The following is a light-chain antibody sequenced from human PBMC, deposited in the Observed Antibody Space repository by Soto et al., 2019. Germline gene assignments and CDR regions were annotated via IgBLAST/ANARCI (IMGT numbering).Light chain of an antibody. CDR3: QHNGRS. CDR1: QSVSTY. J-gene: IGKJ5*01. V-gene: IGKV3-20*01. CDR2: AAS. Sequence: EVVLTHSQATLSLSPCERAALSCRASQSVSTYLAWYQQKPGQAPRLLIYAASSRATGISDRFSGSGSGTDFTLIINRLDPEDSAVYYCQHNGRSFGQGTRLEIK.